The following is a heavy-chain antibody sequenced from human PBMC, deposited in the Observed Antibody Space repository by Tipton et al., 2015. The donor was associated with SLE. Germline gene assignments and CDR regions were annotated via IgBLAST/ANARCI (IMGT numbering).Heavy chain of an antibody. CDR1: GGSFSGYY. D-gene: IGHD3-10*01. CDR3: AREGAYYYGSGSPGAFDI. V-gene: IGHV4-34*01. J-gene: IGHJ3*02. Sequence: TLSLTCAVYGGSFSGYYWSWIRQPPGRGLEWIGEINHSGSTNYNPSLKSRVTISVDTSKNQFSLKLSSVTAADTAVYYCAREGAYYYGSGSPGAFDIWGQGTLVTVSS. CDR2: INHSGST.